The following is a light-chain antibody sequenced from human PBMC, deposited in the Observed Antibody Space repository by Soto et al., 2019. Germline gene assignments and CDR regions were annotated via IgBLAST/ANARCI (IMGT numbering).Light chain of an antibody. CDR3: QQYNNWPPTCT. CDR2: AVS. J-gene: IGKJ1*01. CDR1: QSVNNN. Sequence: EILMTQSPATLSVSPGERATLSCRASQSVNNNLAWYQQKPGQAPRLLIYAVSTRPTGIPARFSGSGSGTEFTLTINSLQSEDFAVYYCQQYNNWPPTCTFGQGTKVEI. V-gene: IGKV3-15*01.